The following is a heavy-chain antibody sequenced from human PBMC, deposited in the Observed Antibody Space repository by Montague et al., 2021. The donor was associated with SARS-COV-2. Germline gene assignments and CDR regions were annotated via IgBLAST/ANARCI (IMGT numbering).Heavy chain of an antibody. CDR2: ISYDGSNK. CDR3: ARKDYYYGMDV. V-gene: IGHV3-30*04. Sequence: SLRLSCAASGFTFSSYAMHWVRQAPGKGLEWVAGISYDGSNKYYADSVKGRFTISRDNSKNTLYLQMNSLRAEDTAVYYCARKDYYYGMDVWGQGTTVTVSS. J-gene: IGHJ6*02. CDR1: GFTFSSYA.